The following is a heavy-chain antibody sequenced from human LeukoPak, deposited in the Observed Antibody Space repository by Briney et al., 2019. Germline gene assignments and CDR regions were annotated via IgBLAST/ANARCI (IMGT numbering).Heavy chain of an antibody. CDR2: ISAYNDNT. CDR1: GYTFTGYY. CDR3: ARDLGIDYDY. J-gene: IGHJ4*02. D-gene: IGHD2-15*01. Sequence: AASVKVSCKASGYTFTGYYMHWVRQAPGQGLEWMGWISAYNDNTNYAQKLQGRVTMTTDTSTSTAYMELRSLRSDDTAVYYCARDLGIDYDYWGQGTLVTVSS. V-gene: IGHV1-18*04.